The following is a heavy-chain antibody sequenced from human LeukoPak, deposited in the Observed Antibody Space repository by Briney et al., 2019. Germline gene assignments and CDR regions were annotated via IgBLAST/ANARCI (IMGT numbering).Heavy chain of an antibody. J-gene: IGHJ4*02. CDR3: ARSSATDNYFDF. Sequence: SETLSLTCTVSGGSISSYYWSWIRQPPGKGLEWIGYIYYSGSTNYNPSLKSRVTISVDKSKNQFSLKLTSVTAADTAVYYCARSSATDNYFDFWGQGTLVTVSS. V-gene: IGHV4-59*12. CDR2: IYYSGST. CDR1: GGSISSYY. D-gene: IGHD2-15*01.